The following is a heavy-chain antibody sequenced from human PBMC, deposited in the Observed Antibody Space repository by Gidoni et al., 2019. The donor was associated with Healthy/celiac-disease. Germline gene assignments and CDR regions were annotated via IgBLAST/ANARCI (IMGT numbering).Heavy chain of an antibody. CDR1: GGSISSGGYY. CDR2: IYYSGST. V-gene: IGHV4-31*03. CDR3: ARGQMGFGEGSWDWFDP. D-gene: IGHD3-10*01. Sequence: QVQLQESGPGLVKPSQTLSLTCTVSGGSISSGGYYWSWIRQHPGKGLEWIGYIYYSGSTYYNPSLKSRVTISVDTSKNQFSLKLSSVTAADTAVYYCARGQMGFGEGSWDWFDPWGQGTLVTVSS. J-gene: IGHJ5*02.